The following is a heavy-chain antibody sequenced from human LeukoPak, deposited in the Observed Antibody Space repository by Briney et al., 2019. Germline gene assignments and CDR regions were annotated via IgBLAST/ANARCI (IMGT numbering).Heavy chain of an antibody. CDR2: ISYDGSNK. J-gene: IGHJ4*02. CDR3: ARTTVTTLFDY. Sequence: GGSLRLSCAASGFTFSSYAMHWVRQAPGKGLEWVAVISYDGSNKYYADSVKGRLTISRDNSKNTLYLQMNSLRAEDTAVYYCARTTVTTLFDYWGQGTLVTVSS. D-gene: IGHD4-17*01. CDR1: GFTFSSYA. V-gene: IGHV3-30*04.